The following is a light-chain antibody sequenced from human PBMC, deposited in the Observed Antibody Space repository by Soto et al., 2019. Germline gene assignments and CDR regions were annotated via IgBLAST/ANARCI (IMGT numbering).Light chain of an antibody. Sequence: EVVMTQSPSTLSVSPGERSTLSFSASQSVSNNLAWYQQKPCQAPRLLMYGASTRATGIPARFSGSGSGTEFTLNITSLQPEDFAVYYCQQYNYLITFGQGTRLEI. CDR2: GAS. CDR3: QQYNYLIT. V-gene: IGKV3-15*01. CDR1: QSVSNN. J-gene: IGKJ5*01.